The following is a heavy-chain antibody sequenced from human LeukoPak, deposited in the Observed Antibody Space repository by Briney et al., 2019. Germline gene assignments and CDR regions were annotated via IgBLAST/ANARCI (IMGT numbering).Heavy chain of an antibody. CDR2: IYTSGST. V-gene: IGHV4-61*02. CDR1: GGSISSGSYS. Sequence: PSETLSLTCTVSGGSISSGSYSWSWIRQPAGKGLEWIGRIYTSGSTNYNPSLKSRVTISVDTSKNHFSLKLNSVTAADTAVYYCAKPSNYYGSATDAFDFWGQGTMVTVSS. J-gene: IGHJ3*01. CDR3: AKPSNYYGSATDAFDF. D-gene: IGHD3-10*01.